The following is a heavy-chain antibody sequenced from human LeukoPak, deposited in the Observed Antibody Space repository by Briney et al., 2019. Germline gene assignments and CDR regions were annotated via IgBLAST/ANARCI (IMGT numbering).Heavy chain of an antibody. D-gene: IGHD5-12*01. Sequence: GGSRRLSCAASGFTFRSYWMSWVRQAPGKGLEWVANINQGGSVKYYVDSVKGRFTISRDYAKNSLYVQINSLRDEDTAVYYCARVGYSGWNLEYWGQGTLVTVSS. CDR2: INQGGSVK. J-gene: IGHJ4*02. V-gene: IGHV3-7*01. CDR1: GFTFRSYW. CDR3: ARVGYSGWNLEY.